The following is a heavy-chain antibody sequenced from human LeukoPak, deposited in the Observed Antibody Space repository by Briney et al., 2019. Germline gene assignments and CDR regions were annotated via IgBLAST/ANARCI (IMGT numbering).Heavy chain of an antibody. CDR2: IYYSGST. V-gene: IGHV4-59*01. D-gene: IGHD4-17*01. CDR3: ARVRTFYGDADY. Sequence: SETLSLTCTVSGGSISSYYWSWIRQPPGKGLEWIGYIYYSGSTNYNPSLKSRVTISVDTSKNQFSLKRSSVTAADTAVYYCARVRTFYGDADYWGQGTLVTVSS. J-gene: IGHJ4*02. CDR1: GGSISSYY.